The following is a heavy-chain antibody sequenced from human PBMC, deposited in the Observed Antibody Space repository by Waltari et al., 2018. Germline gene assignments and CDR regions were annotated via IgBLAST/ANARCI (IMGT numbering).Heavy chain of an antibody. D-gene: IGHD4-4*01. CDR1: GHPLTSFG. CDR2: NSADIGNT. J-gene: IGHJ6*03. CDR3: AREYEPLTTVTGYYYCMDV. Sequence: QAQLVQFGAAVKKPGASVNVSCKAPGHPLTSFGISWVRQVPGQGLEGMGWNSADIGNTNYAQKHQDRITMTTDTSTSTADMELRSLRSDDTAVYYGAREYEPLTTVTGYYYCMDVWGKGTTVTVSS. V-gene: IGHV1-18*04.